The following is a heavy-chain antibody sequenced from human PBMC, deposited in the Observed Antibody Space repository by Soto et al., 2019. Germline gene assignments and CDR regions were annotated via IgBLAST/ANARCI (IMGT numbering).Heavy chain of an antibody. V-gene: IGHV1-58*01. Sequence: ASVKVSCKASGFTFTSSAVQWVRQARGQRLEWIGWIVVGSGNTNYAQKFQERVTITRDMSTSTAYMGLSSLRSEDTAVYYCAARIAAAAWSFDIWGQGTMVTVSS. CDR2: IVVGSGNT. D-gene: IGHD6-13*01. J-gene: IGHJ3*02. CDR3: AARIAAAAWSFDI. CDR1: GFTFTSSA.